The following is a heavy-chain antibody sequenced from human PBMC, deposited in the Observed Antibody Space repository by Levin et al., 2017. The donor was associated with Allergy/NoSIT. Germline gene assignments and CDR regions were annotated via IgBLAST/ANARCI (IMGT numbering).Heavy chain of an antibody. Sequence: TLSLTCTFSGFSLSTSGMCVSWIRQPPGKALEWLALIDWDDDKYYSTSLKTRLTISKDTSKNQVVLTMTNMDPVDTATYYCARIRNWNYGYYYYMDGWGKGTTVTVSS. CDR2: IDWDDDK. D-gene: IGHD1-7*01. V-gene: IGHV2-70*01. CDR3: ARIRNWNYGYYYYMDG. CDR1: GFSLSTSGMC. J-gene: IGHJ6*03.